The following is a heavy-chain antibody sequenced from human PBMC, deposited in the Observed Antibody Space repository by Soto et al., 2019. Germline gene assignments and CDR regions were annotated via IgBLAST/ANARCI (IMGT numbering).Heavy chain of an antibody. CDR3: ARDARGFGEVVMDV. D-gene: IGHD3-10*01. CDR1: GGSISSYY. Sequence: XATLSLTCTFSGGSISSYYLSWIRQPPGKGLEWIGYIYYSGSTNYNPSLKSQVTISVDTSKNQFSLKLSSVTAADTAVYYCARDARGFGEVVMDVWGQGTTVTVSS. V-gene: IGHV4-59*01. CDR2: IYYSGST. J-gene: IGHJ6*02.